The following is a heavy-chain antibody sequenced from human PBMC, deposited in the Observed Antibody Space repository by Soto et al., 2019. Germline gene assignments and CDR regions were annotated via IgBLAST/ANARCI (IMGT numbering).Heavy chain of an antibody. Sequence: PSETLSLTCAVYGGSFSGYYWSWIRQPPGKGLEWIGEINHSGSTSYNPSLKSRVTISVDTSKNQFSLKLSSVTAADTAVYYCARGPPLRFLEWLLYGPFDYWGQGTLVTVSS. CDR2: INHSGST. V-gene: IGHV4-34*01. CDR1: GGSFSGYY. D-gene: IGHD3-3*01. CDR3: ARGPPLRFLEWLLYGPFDY. J-gene: IGHJ4*02.